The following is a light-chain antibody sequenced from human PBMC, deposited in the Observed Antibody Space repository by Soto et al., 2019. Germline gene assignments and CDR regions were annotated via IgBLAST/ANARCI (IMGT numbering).Light chain of an antibody. J-gene: IGKJ4*01. CDR2: GAS. CDR1: QSITYY. CDR3: KQSHSTPLT. V-gene: IGKV1-39*01. Sequence: DIQMTQSPSSLSASVGDRVTITCRASQSITYYLNWYQQKPGKAHKLLIYGASYLQSGVQSRFSGSLSGTDFTLTIESLQPEDFATYYCKQSHSTPLTFGGGTKVDIK.